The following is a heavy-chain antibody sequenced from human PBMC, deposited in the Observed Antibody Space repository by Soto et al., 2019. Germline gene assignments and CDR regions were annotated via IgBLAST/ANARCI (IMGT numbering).Heavy chain of an antibody. CDR3: ARAKDIVVVPATAPFDI. Sequence: SETLSLTCTVSGGSISSYYWSWIRQPPGKGLEWIGYIYYSGSTNYNPSLKSRVTISVDTSKNQFSLKLSSVTAADTAVYYCARAKDIVVVPATAPFDIWGQGTMVTVSS. J-gene: IGHJ3*02. CDR1: GGSISSYY. V-gene: IGHV4-59*12. D-gene: IGHD2-2*01. CDR2: IYYSGST.